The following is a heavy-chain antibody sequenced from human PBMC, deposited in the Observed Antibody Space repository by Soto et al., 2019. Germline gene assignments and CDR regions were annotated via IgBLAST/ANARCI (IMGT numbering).Heavy chain of an antibody. CDR1: GYTFTSYG. D-gene: IGHD3-10*01. CDR2: ISAYNGNT. V-gene: IGHV1-18*01. J-gene: IGHJ5*02. Sequence: ASVKVSCKASGYTFTSYGISWVRQAPGQGLEWMGWISAYNGNTNYAQKLQCRVTMTTDTSTSTAYMELRSLRSDDTAVYYFARGVGSGSYYNQFNWFDPWGQGTLVTVSS. CDR3: ARGVGSGSYYNQFNWFDP.